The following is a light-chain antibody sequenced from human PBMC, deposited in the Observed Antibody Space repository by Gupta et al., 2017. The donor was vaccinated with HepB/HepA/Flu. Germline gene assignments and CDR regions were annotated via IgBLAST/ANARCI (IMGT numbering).Light chain of an antibody. V-gene: IGKV2-30*01. CDR1: QSFADSDGNTY. Sequence: DVVMTQSPLSLPVTLGQPASISCRSRQSFADSDGNTYLNWFQQRPGQSPRRLIYKVSNRDSGVPDRFSGSGSGTDFTLKISRVEAEDIGVYYCMQGTHWPPYTFGQGTKLEI. J-gene: IGKJ2*01. CDR3: MQGTHWPPYT. CDR2: KVS.